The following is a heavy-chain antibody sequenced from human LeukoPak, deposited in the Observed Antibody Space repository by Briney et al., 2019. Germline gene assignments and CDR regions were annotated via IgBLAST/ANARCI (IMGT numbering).Heavy chain of an antibody. CDR2: TSSTGFYA. CDR1: GSAFGSYT. V-gene: IGHV3-21*01. Sequence: GESLRPSCTASGSAFGSYTITWVRQAPGKGLEWVSSTSSTGFYAYYADSVKGRFAIPRDNAMNSLYLQMNGQRADDTAVYYCARVAGQGWGPITTDANAYLDYWGQGTLVTVFS. CDR3: ARVAGQGWGPITTDANAYLDY. J-gene: IGHJ4*02. D-gene: IGHD1-14*01.